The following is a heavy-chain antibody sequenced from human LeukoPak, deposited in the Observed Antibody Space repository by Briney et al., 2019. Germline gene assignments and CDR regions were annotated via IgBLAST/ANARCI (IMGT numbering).Heavy chain of an antibody. V-gene: IGHV3-23*01. J-gene: IGHJ3*02. Sequence: GASLRLSCAASGFTFSSYAMSWVRQAPGKGLEWASAISGSGGSTYYADSVKGRFTISRDNSKNTLYLQMNSLRAEDTAVYYCAKDPYSEVDIWGQGTMVTVSS. CDR2: ISGSGGST. CDR3: AKDPYSEVDI. CDR1: GFTFSSYA. D-gene: IGHD1-14*01.